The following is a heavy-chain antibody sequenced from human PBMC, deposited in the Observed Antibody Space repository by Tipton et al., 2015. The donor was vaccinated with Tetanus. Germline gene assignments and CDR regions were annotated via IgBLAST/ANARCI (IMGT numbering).Heavy chain of an antibody. Sequence: GAEMKKPGASVKVSCKASGYTFTGYYIYWVRQAPGQGLEWMGWIDPNSGATVYAQKFQGRVTMTRDTSISTAYMELRSLRSDETAVYYCARDRGDYIYYGMDVWGPGTTVTVS. V-gene: IGHV1-2*02. CDR3: ARDRGDYIYYGMDV. D-gene: IGHD3-22*01. CDR1: GYTFTGYY. CDR2: IDPNSGAT. J-gene: IGHJ6*02.